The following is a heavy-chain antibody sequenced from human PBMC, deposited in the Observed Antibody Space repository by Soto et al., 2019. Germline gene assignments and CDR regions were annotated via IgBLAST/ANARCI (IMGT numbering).Heavy chain of an antibody. CDR3: AATFDSGYYDFGGHPW. CDR2: IVVGSGKT. CDR1: GFTFSSSA. J-gene: IGHJ4*02. V-gene: IGHV1-58*03. Sequence: QMQLVQSGPEVKKPGTSVKVSCKASGFTFSSSAVQWVRQARGQRLEWIGWIVVGSGKTDYAQSLQARVTITRDMSTKTAYMELSGLRSEDTAVYYCAATFDSGYYDFGGHPWWGQGNLVTVSA. D-gene: IGHD3-22*01.